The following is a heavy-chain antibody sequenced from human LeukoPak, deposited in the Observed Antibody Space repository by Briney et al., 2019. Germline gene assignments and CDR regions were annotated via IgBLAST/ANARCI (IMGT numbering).Heavy chain of an antibody. V-gene: IGHV1-46*01. CDR2: LNPSGGST. J-gene: IGHJ5*02. Sequence: ASVQVSCNASGCTFASYYMHWVRQAPGQGLEWMGILNPSGGSTSYAQKFQGRVTMTRDTSTSTVYMELSSLRSEDTAVYYCARDGKFNGAVAGSACYWFAPWGQGTLVTVSS. CDR3: ARDGKFNGAVAGSACYWFAP. D-gene: IGHD6-13*01. CDR1: GCTFASYY.